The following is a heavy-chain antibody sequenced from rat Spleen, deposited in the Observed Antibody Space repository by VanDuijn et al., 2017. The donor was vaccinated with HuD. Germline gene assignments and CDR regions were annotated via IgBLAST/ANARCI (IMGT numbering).Heavy chain of an antibody. J-gene: IGHJ4*01. CDR3: ARNYGGFSGIMDA. D-gene: IGHD1-11*01. CDR1: GFTFSDYY. V-gene: IGHV5-29*01. CDR2: ISYDGSST. Sequence: EVQLVESDGGLVQPGRSLKLSCAASGFTFSDYYMAWVRQAPTKGLEWVATISYDGSSTYYRDSVKGRFTISRDNAKSTLYLQMDSLRSEDTATYYCARNYGGFSGIMDAWGQGASVTVSS.